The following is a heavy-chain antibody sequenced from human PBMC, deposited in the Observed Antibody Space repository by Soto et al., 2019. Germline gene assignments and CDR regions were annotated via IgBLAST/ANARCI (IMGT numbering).Heavy chain of an antibody. J-gene: IGHJ4*02. V-gene: IGHV3-7*01. Sequence: EVQLVEYGGGLVQPGGSLRLSCAASGFSLSSYWMSWVRQAPGKGLEWVANMNQDGSESDYVGSVKGRFTFTRDNAKNSLYLQMNSLRAEDTAVYYWASLSTSAGRRDLACWGQGTLVTVSS. CDR2: MNQDGSES. CDR1: GFSLSSYW. CDR3: ASLSTSAGRRDLAC.